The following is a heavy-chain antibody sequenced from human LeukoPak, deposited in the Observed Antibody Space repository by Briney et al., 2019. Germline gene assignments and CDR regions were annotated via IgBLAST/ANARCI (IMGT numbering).Heavy chain of an antibody. Sequence: GGSLRLSCAASGFTFSRYWMSWVRQAPGKGLEWVANIKQDGSEKYYVDSVKGRFTISRDNVKNSLFLQMNNLSAEDTGIYYCARDWRTSSLPLSSSSFYFDLWGQGTLVTVSS. D-gene: IGHD6-6*01. V-gene: IGHV3-7*01. CDR3: ARDWRTSSLPLSSSSFYFDL. CDR2: IKQDGSEK. J-gene: IGHJ5*02. CDR1: GFTFSRYW.